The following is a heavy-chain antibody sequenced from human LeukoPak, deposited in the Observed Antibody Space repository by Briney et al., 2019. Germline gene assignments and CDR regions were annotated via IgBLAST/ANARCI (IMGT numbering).Heavy chain of an antibody. Sequence: ASVKVSCKPSGYTMTSYVISWVRQAPGQGLEWMGWISGYNGNTNYAQKLQGRVTMTTDTSTSTAYMELTSLRSDDTAVYYCASFSPTTATFDYWGQGTLVTVSS. CDR3: ASFSPTTATFDY. D-gene: IGHD1-26*01. V-gene: IGHV1-18*01. CDR1: GYTMTSYV. J-gene: IGHJ4*02. CDR2: ISGYNGNT.